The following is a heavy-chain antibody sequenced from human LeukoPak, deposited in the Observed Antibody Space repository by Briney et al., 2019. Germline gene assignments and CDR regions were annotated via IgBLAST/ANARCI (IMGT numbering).Heavy chain of an antibody. CDR3: AKGAGSRVDTAPQYYYYGMDV. CDR2: ISGEGGST. D-gene: IGHD5-18*01. V-gene: IGHV3-43*02. CDR1: GFTFDEYA. J-gene: IGHJ6*02. Sequence: QAGGSLRLSWAAAGFTFDEYAMHWVRQAAGKGLEWVSRISGEGGSTYYADSVKGRFTISRDNSKNSLYLQMNSLRTEDTDLYYCAKGAGSRVDTAPQYYYYGMDVWGQGTTVTVSS.